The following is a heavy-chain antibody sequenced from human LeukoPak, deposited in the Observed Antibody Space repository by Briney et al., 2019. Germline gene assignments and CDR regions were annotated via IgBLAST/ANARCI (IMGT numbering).Heavy chain of an antibody. CDR2: INHSGST. D-gene: IGHD2-15*01. J-gene: IGHJ4*02. CDR3: ARVKGGYSSFDY. V-gene: IGHV4-34*01. Sequence: SETLSLTCAVYSGSFSGYYWSWVCQPPGKGLEWIGEINHSGSTNYNPSLKSRVTIPVVTSKNQFSLTLSSVTAADTAVYYCARVKGGYSSFDYWGQGTLVTVSS. CDR1: SGSFSGYY.